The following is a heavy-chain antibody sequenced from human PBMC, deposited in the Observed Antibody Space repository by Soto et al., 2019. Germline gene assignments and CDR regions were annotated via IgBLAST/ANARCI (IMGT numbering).Heavy chain of an antibody. Sequence: GGSLRLSCAASGFTFSSYAMSWVRQAPGKGLEWVSIIHNGGETYYADSVKDRFTVSRDNSKNTVFLQMNSLRVEDTAVYYCARDSWSQYWGQGTLVTVSS. D-gene: IGHD2-15*01. J-gene: IGHJ1*01. CDR1: GFTFSSYA. CDR2: IHNGGET. V-gene: IGHV3-66*01. CDR3: ARDSWSQY.